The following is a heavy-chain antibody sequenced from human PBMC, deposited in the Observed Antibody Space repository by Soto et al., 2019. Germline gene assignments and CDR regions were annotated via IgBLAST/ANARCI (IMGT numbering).Heavy chain of an antibody. J-gene: IGHJ6*03. CDR1: GFIFSAYD. Sequence: AGGSLRLSCAASGFIFSAYDMHWVRQATGKGLEWVSAIGTAGDTYYPGSVKGRFTVSRENAKNSLYLQMNSLTVGDTAVYYCFRAYSYGPPPYYFYYIGVWGKGTTVTVSS. V-gene: IGHV3-13*01. CDR3: FRAYSYGPPPYYFYYIGV. D-gene: IGHD5-18*01. CDR2: IGTAGDT.